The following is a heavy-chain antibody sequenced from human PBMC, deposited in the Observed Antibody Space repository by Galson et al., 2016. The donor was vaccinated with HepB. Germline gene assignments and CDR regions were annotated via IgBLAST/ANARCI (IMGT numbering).Heavy chain of an antibody. D-gene: IGHD5-18*01. CDR1: GFTFSSYD. V-gene: IGHV3-13*01. J-gene: IGHJ2*01. Sequence: SLRLSCAASGFTFSSYDMHWVRQPTGKGLEWVSGAGTAGDTYYPGSVKVRFTVSRENAKNSLYLQMNSLRAGDTAVYYCARADTVMGTYWYFDLWGRGTLVTVSS. CDR3: ARADTVMGTYWYFDL. CDR2: AGTAGDT.